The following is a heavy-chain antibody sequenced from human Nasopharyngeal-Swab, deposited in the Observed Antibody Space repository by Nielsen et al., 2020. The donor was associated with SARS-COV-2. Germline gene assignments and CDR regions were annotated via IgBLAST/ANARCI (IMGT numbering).Heavy chain of an antibody. CDR2: IYYSGST. J-gene: IGHJ6*02. CDR3: ASRLGYSSGWAPLGYYYYGMDV. V-gene: IGHV4-39*01. D-gene: IGHD6-19*01. CDR1: GGSISSSSYY. Sequence: SETLSLTCTVSGGSISSSSYYWGWIRQPPGKGLEWIGSIYYSGSTYYNPSLKSRVTISVDTSKNQFSLKLSSVTAADTAVYYCASRLGYSSGWAPLGYYYYGMDVWGQGTTVTVSS.